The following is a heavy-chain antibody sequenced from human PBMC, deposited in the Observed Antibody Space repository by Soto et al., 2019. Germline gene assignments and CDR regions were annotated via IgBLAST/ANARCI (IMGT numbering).Heavy chain of an antibody. CDR3: ARGYYYHYGMDV. Sequence: GGSLRLSCAASGFTFSSYEMNWVRQAPGKGLEWVSYISSSGSTIYYADSVKGRFTISRDNAKNSLYLQMNSLRAEDTAVYYCARGYYYHYGMDVWGQGTTVTVSS. V-gene: IGHV3-48*03. CDR1: GFTFSSYE. CDR2: ISSSGSTI. J-gene: IGHJ6*02.